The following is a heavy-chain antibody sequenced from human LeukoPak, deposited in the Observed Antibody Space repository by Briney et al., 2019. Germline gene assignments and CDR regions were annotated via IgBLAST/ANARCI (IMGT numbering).Heavy chain of an antibody. J-gene: IGHJ6*03. CDR1: GGSISSYY. CDR2: IYTSGST. D-gene: IGHD4-17*01. CDR3: ARVSYGDYEDYYYYYMDV. V-gene: IGHV4-4*07. Sequence: SETLSLTCTVSGGSISSYYWSWIRQPAGKGLEWIGRIYTSGSTNYNPSLESRVTMSVDTSKNQFSLKLSSVTAADTAVYYCARVSYGDYEDYYYYYMDVWGKGTTVTVSS.